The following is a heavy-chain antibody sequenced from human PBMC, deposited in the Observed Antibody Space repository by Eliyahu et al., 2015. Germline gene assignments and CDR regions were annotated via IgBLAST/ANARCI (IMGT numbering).Heavy chain of an antibody. CDR1: GGSISSGGYY. V-gene: IGHV4-31*03. CDR3: ARAYHYYDSSGYYGGNAFDI. D-gene: IGHD3-22*01. J-gene: IGHJ3*02. CDR2: IYYSGST. Sequence: QVQLQESGPGLVKPSQTLSLTCTVSGGSISSGGYYWXWIRQHPGKGLEWIGYIYYSGSTYYNPSLKSRVTISVDTSKNQFSLKLSSVTAADTAVYYCARAYHYYDSSGYYGGNAFDIWGQGTMVTVSS.